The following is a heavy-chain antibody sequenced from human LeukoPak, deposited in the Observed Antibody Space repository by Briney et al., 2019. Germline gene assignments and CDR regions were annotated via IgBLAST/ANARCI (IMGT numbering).Heavy chain of an antibody. CDR1: GGTFSSYA. CDR3: ARDSALVGYCSGTSCYESY. CDR2: IIPIFGTA. D-gene: IGHD2-2*01. J-gene: IGHJ4*02. V-gene: IGHV1-69*13. Sequence: GASVKVSCKASGGTFSSYAISWVRQAPGQGLEWMGGIIPIFGTANYAQKFQGRVTITADESTSTAYMELSSLRSEDTAVYYCARDSALVGYCSGTSCYESYWGQGTLVTVST.